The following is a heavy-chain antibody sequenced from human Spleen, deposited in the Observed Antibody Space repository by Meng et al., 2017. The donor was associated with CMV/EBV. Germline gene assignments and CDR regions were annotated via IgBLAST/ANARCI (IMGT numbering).Heavy chain of an antibody. Sequence: GESLKISCAASGFTFSSYGMHWVRQAPGKGLEWVAFIRYDGSNKYYADSVKGRFTISRDNSKNTLYLQMNSLRAEDTAVYYCAKGVGGTYHDDAFDIWGLGTMVTVSS. D-gene: IGHD1-26*01. CDR3: AKGVGGTYHDDAFDI. V-gene: IGHV3-30*02. CDR2: IRYDGSNK. CDR1: GFTFSSYG. J-gene: IGHJ3*02.